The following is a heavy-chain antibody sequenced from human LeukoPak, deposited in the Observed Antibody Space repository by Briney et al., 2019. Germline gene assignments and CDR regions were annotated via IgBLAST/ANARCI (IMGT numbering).Heavy chain of an antibody. J-gene: IGHJ3*02. Sequence: GGSLRLSCAASGFTFSSYWMSWVRQAPGKGLEWVAVIWFDGKNKFNTDAAKGRFTISRDNSRKTLDLQMDSLGPEDTAVYYCAKGGGPKLKDAFDIWGQGTVVTVSA. CDR2: IWFDGKNK. CDR1: GFTFSSYW. CDR3: AKGGGPKLKDAFDI. V-gene: IGHV3-33*06. D-gene: IGHD1-1*01.